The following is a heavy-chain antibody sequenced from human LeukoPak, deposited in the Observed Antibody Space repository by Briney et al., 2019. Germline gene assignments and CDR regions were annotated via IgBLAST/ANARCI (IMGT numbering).Heavy chain of an antibody. CDR2: ISGSGGST. Sequence: GGSLRLSCAASGFTFSSYAMRWVRQAPGKGLEWVSAISGSGGSTYYADSVKGRFTISRDNSKNTLYLQMNSLRAEDTAVYYCAKGNVYSNLNWFDPWGQGTLVTVSS. D-gene: IGHD4-11*01. CDR3: AKGNVYSNLNWFDP. J-gene: IGHJ5*02. CDR1: GFTFSSYA. V-gene: IGHV3-23*01.